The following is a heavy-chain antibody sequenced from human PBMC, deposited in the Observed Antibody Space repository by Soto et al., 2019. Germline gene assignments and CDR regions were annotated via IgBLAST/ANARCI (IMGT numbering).Heavy chain of an antibody. CDR2: IYWDDDK. CDR3: AHSQSIAAAVDWFDP. J-gene: IGHJ5*02. CDR1: GFSLSTSGVG. Sequence: QITLKESGPPLVKPTQTLTLTCTFSGFSLSTSGVGVGWIRQPPGKALEWLALIYWDDDKRYSPSLKSRLTITKDTSKNQVVLTMTNMDPVDTATYYCAHSQSIAAAVDWFDPWGQGTLVTVSS. V-gene: IGHV2-5*02. D-gene: IGHD6-13*01.